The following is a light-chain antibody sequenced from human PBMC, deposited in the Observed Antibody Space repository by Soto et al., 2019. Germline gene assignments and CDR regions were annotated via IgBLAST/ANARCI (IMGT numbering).Light chain of an antibody. J-gene: IGLJ1*01. Sequence: VLTQPASVSVSPAQSIAISSTGTSSDIGHYDYVSWYQQHPGKAPKLMIYHVTYRPSGVSNRYSGSKSGNSASLTISGLQADDEADYYCSSYTSTNTQVFGTGTKVTVL. CDR3: SSYTSTNTQV. CDR2: HVT. CDR1: SSDIGHYDY. V-gene: IGLV2-14*03.